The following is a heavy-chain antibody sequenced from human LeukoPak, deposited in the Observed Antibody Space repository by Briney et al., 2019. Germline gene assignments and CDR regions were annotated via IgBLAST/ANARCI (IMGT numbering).Heavy chain of an antibody. CDR1: GGSVSSGSYY. J-gene: IGHJ4*02. CDR3: ARVSLDIDY. V-gene: IGHV4-61*01. Sequence: SETLSLTCTVSGGSVSSGSYYWSWIRQPPGKGLEWIGYIYYSGSTNYNPSLKSRVTISVDTSKNQFSLKLSSVTAADTAVYYCARVSLDIDYWGREPWSPSPQ. D-gene: IGHD5-12*01. CDR2: IYYSGST.